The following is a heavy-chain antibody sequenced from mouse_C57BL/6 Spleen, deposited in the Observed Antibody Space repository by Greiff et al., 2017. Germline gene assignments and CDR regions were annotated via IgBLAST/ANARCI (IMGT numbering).Heavy chain of an antibody. CDR2: IDPEDGDT. J-gene: IGHJ2*01. CDR1: GFNINDYY. V-gene: IGHV14-1*01. Sequence: VQLQQSGAELVRPGASVKLSCTASGFNINDYYSHWVKQRPEQGLEWIGRIDPEDGDTEYAPKFQGKATMTADTSSHTSYLQLSSLTSEDTAVYYCTYWDDHWGQGATLTVSS. D-gene: IGHD4-1*01. CDR3: TYWDDH.